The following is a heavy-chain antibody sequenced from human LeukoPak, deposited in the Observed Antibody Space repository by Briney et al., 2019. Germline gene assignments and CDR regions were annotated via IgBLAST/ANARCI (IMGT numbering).Heavy chain of an antibody. CDR3: VKGTVKVSMVRGLDRGSLAS. Sequence: GGSLRLSCSASGFTFSSYAMHWVRQAPGKGLEYVSAISSNGGSTYYADSVKGRFTISRDNSKNTLYLQMSSLRAEDTAVYYCVKGTVKVSMVRGLDRGSLASGGKGTLV. V-gene: IGHV3-64D*06. J-gene: IGHJ4*02. CDR2: ISSNGGST. D-gene: IGHD3-10*01. CDR1: GFTFSSYA.